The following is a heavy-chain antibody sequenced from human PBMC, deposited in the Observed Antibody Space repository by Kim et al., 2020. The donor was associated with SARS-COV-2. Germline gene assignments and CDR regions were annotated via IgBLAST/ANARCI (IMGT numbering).Heavy chain of an antibody. D-gene: IGHD3-10*01. V-gene: IGHV1-18*01. CDR2: T. J-gene: IGHJ4*02. Sequence: TNYAQKLQGRVTMTTDTSTSTAYMELRSLRSDDTAVYYCARDRVRACPDYWGQGTLVTVSS. CDR3: ARDRVRACPDY.